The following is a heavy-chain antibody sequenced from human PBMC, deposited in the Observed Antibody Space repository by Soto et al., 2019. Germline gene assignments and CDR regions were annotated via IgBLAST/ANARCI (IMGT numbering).Heavy chain of an antibody. CDR3: ARDVTPIHCRGGSCFASLCYGLEV. J-gene: IGHJ6*01. CDR2: IWYDGSNK. CDR1: GFTFSNYG. V-gene: IGHV3-33*01. D-gene: IGHD2-15*01. Sequence: GGSLRLSCAASGFTFSNYGMHWVRQAPGKGLEWVAVIWYDGSNKYYADSVKGRFTISRDNSKDTLYLQMNSLRAEGYAVYYCARDVTPIHCRGGSCFASLCYGLEVWGKRTTV.